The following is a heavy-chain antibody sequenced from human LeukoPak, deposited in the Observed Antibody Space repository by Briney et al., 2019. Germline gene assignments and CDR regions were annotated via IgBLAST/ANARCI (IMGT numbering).Heavy chain of an antibody. Sequence: TSETLSLTCSVYSGSFSGYHWSWIRQPPGKGLEWIGEINHSVGTNYNPSLKSRVTMSLDTSKNNFSLKLSSATAADTAVYYCAREREGPYGYLDYWGQGTLATVSS. CDR1: SGSFSGYH. CDR2: INHSVGT. CDR3: AREREGPYGYLDY. J-gene: IGHJ4*02. D-gene: IGHD4-17*01. V-gene: IGHV4-34*01.